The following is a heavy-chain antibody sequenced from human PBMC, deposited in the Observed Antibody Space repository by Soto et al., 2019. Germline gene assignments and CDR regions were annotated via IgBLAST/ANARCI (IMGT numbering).Heavy chain of an antibody. CDR3: ARDFLKEYSNTDNWFDP. Sequence: QVQLVQSGAEVKKPGASVKVSCKASGYTFTSYGISWVRQAPGQGLEWMGWISAYNGNTNYAQKLQGRGTMTTDTFTSKAYMELRSLRSEDPAVYYCARDFLKEYSNTDNWFDPCGQGTLVTVSS. V-gene: IGHV1-18*01. D-gene: IGHD4-4*01. CDR2: ISAYNGNT. J-gene: IGHJ5*02. CDR1: GYTFTSYG.